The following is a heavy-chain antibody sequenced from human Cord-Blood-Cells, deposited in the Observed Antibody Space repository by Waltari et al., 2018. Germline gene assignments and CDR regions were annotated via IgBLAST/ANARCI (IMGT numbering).Heavy chain of an antibody. CDR2: LNPNSGGT. CDR1: GYTFTGYY. J-gene: IGHJ4*02. D-gene: IGHD7-27*01. Sequence: QVQLVQSGAEVKKPGASVKVSCKAYGYTFTGYYMHWVRQAPGKGREWMGWLNPNSGGTNYAQEFQGSVTMTRDTSISTAYMELSRLRSDDTAVYYCARESFGSGANWDYWGQGTLVTVSS. CDR3: ARESFGSGANWDY. V-gene: IGHV1-2*02.